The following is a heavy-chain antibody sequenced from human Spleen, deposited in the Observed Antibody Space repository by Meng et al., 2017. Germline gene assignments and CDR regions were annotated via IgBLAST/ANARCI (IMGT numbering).Heavy chain of an antibody. CDR1: GGSFSGYY. CDR3: ARGRGLGYYRH. D-gene: IGHD3-3*01. J-gene: IGHJ4*02. V-gene: IGHV4-34*01. CDR2: INHSGST. Sequence: QVQLQEWGAGLLKPSETLSLTCAVYGGSFSGYYWNWIRQPPGKGLEWIGEINHSGSTNYNPSLKSRVTISVETSKNQFSLKLSSVTAADTAVYYCARGRGLGYYRHWGQGTLVTVSS.